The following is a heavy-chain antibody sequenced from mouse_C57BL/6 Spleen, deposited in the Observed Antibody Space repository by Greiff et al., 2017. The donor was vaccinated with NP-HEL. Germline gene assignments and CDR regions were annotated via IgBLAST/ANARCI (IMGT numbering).Heavy chain of an antibody. J-gene: IGHJ1*03. CDR1: GYAFSSSW. Sequence: QVQLQQSGPELVKPGASVKISCKASGYAFSSSWMNWVKQRPGKGLEWIGRIYPGDGDTNYNGKFKGKATLTADKSSSTAYMQLSSLTSEDSAVYFCARREGLRRFWYFDVWGTGTTVTVSS. CDR2: IYPGDGDT. D-gene: IGHD2-4*01. V-gene: IGHV1-82*01. CDR3: ARREGLRRFWYFDV.